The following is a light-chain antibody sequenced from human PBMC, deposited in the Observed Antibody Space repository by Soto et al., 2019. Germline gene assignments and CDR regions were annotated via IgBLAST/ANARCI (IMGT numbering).Light chain of an antibody. CDR2: GAS. V-gene: IGKV3-20*01. CDR3: QQYGSSPPSST. Sequence: IVLTQSPCTLSFSPGEIATLSFRGMHRVSSCYLAWYQQKPGQAPRLLIYGASNRAPDIPDRFSGRGSGTDFTLTISRLEPEDFAVYYCQQYGSSPPSSTFGQGNDWRL. J-gene: IGKJ5*01. CDR1: HRVSSCY.